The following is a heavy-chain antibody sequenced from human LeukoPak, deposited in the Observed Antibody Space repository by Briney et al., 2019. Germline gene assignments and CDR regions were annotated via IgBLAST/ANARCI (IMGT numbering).Heavy chain of an antibody. J-gene: IGHJ6*02. CDR3: ARHDYRGINDGMDV. D-gene: IGHD3-16*02. V-gene: IGHV4-39*07. CDR1: GGSIRSSYYY. Sequence: SETLSLTCTVSGGSIRSSYYYWGWIRQPPGKGLEWIGETNHSGSTNYIPSLKSRVTISVDTSKSQFSLKLSSVTAADTAVYYCARHDYRGINDGMDVWGQGTTVIVSS. CDR2: TNHSGST.